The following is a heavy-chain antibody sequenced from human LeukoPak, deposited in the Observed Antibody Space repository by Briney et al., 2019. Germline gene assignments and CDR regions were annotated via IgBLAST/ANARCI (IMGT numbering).Heavy chain of an antibody. V-gene: IGHV3-23*01. CDR1: RFTFSNYW. D-gene: IGHD3-3*01. Sequence: GGSLRLSCSASRFTFSNYWMTWVRQAPGKGLEWVSAISGSGGSTYYADSVKGRFTISRDNSKNTLYLQLNSLRAEDTAVYYCAKAFLVTQGGGYYYHMDGWGKGTTVTISS. J-gene: IGHJ6*03. CDR3: AKAFLVTQGGGYYYHMDG. CDR2: ISGSGGST.